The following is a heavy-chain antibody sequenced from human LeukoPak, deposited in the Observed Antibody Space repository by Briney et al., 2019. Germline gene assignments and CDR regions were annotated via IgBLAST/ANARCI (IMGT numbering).Heavy chain of an antibody. CDR2: ISSSSSTI. Sequence: PGGSLRLSCAASGFTFSSYSMNWVRQAPGKGLEWVSYISSSSSTIYYADSVKGRFTISRDNAKKSLFLQMNSLRAEDTAVYYCARGIAGSPPAFWGQGTMVTVSS. D-gene: IGHD1-26*01. J-gene: IGHJ3*01. V-gene: IGHV3-48*04. CDR3: ARGIAGSPPAF. CDR1: GFTFSSYS.